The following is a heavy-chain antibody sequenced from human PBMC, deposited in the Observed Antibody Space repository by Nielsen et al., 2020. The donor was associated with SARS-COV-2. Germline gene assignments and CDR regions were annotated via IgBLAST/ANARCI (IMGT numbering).Heavy chain of an antibody. J-gene: IGHJ5*02. CDR1: GFTFNIYA. V-gene: IGHV3-23*01. D-gene: IGHD3-22*01. CDR3: ARDLTKYYYDSSGYGGFDP. Sequence: GESLKISCAASGFTFNIYAMAWVRRAPGRGLQWVTGVSASGGSTYYTDSVKGRFSISRDNSKNTLYLQMNSLRAEDTAVYYCARDLTKYYYDSSGYGGFDPWGQGTLVTVSS. CDR2: VSASGGST.